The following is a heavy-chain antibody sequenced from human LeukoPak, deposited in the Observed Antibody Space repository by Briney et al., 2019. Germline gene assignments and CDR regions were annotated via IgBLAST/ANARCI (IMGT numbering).Heavy chain of an antibody. CDR1: GFTFSSYG. CDR3: AKWSMVRGVITSTYFDY. V-gene: IGHV3-23*01. J-gene: IGHJ4*02. CDR2: ISGSGGST. Sequence: GGTLRLSCAASGFTFSSYGMSWVRQAPGKGLEWVSAISGSGGSTYYADSVKGRFTISRDNSKSTLYLQMNSLRAEDTAVYYCAKWSMVRGVITSTYFDYWGQGTLVTVSS. D-gene: IGHD3-10*01.